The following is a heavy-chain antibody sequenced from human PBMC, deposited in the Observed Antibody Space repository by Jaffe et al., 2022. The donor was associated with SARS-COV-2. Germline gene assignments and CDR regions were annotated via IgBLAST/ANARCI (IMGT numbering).Heavy chain of an antibody. V-gene: IGHV3-49*03. J-gene: IGHJ4*02. Sequence: EVQLVESGGGLVQPGRSLRLSCSASGFTFGDFAMSWFRQAPGKGLEWVGFIRSKASGGTAVYAASVKGRFTFSRDDSESIAYLQMNGLKTEDTAVYFCTRDWSGTYWGDYWGQGTLVTVSS. CDR3: TRDWSGTYWGDY. D-gene: IGHD1-26*01. CDR1: GFTFGDFA. CDR2: IRSKASGGTA.